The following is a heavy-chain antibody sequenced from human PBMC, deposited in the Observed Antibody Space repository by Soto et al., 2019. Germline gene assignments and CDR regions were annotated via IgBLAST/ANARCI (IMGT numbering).Heavy chain of an antibody. D-gene: IGHD2-21*02. J-gene: IGHJ6*02. V-gene: IGHV5-51*01. CDR3: ARTRGYCGGDWPGEKDV. CDR2: IYPGDSYT. CDR1: GYSFTSYW. Sequence: GESLKILCKGSGYSFTSYWIGWVRQSPGKGLGGVWIIYPGDSYTRYSPSFQGQVTISADKSISTAYLQWSSLKASDTAMYYCARTRGYCGGDWPGEKDVWGQGTTVTVSS.